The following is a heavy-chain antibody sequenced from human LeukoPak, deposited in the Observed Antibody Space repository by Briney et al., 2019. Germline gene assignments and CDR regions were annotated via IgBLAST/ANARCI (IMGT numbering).Heavy chain of an antibody. CDR2: IIPIFGTA. D-gene: IGHD4-23*01. V-gene: IGHV1-69*05. Sequence: SVKVSCKASGDTFSSYAISWVRQAPGQGLEWMGRIIPIFGTANYAQKFQGRVTITTDESTSTAYMELSSLRSEDTAVYYCASNDYGGNSGNYYYYMDVWGKGTTVTVSS. CDR3: ASNDYGGNSGNYYYYMDV. J-gene: IGHJ6*03. CDR1: GDTFSSYA.